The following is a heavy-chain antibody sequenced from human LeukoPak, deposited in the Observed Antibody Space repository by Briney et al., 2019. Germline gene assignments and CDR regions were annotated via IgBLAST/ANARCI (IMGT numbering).Heavy chain of an antibody. CDR3: ARDSSGWYYFDY. J-gene: IGHJ4*02. Sequence: GGSLRLSCAASAFTFSSYAMNWVRQAPGKGLEWVSYISRSSGSSIYYADSVKGRFTISRDNAKNSLYLQMNSLRAEDTAVYYCARDSSGWYYFDYWGQGILVTVSS. V-gene: IGHV3-48*03. CDR1: AFTFSSYA. CDR2: ISRSSGSSI. D-gene: IGHD6-19*01.